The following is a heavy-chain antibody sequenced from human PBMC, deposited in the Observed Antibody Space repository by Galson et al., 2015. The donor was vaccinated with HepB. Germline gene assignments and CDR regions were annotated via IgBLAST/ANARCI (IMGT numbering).Heavy chain of an antibody. D-gene: IGHD1-26*01. CDR1: GYTFTSYY. CDR2: MNPSGGGT. CDR3: ARDRSGSYPDY. Sequence: SVKVSCKASGYTFTSYYIHWVRQAPGQGLEWMGIMNPSGGGTSYAQKLQGRVTMTTDTSTSTVCMELNSLRSEDTAVYYCARDRSGSYPDYWGQGTLVTVSS. V-gene: IGHV1-46*04. J-gene: IGHJ4*02.